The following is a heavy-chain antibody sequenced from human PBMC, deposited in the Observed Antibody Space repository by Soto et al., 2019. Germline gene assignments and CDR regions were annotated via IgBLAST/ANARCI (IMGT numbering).Heavy chain of an antibody. V-gene: IGHV3-66*01. CDR2: IYSGGGT. CDR3: ARGIKNGFDI. J-gene: IGHJ3*02. Sequence: GGSLRLSCAASGFTVSSNYMTWVRQAPGKGLEWVSIIYSGGGTYYADSVRGIFTISRDNSKNTVYLQMNSLRAEDTAVYYCARGIKNGFDIWGQGTMVTVSS. CDR1: GFTVSSNY.